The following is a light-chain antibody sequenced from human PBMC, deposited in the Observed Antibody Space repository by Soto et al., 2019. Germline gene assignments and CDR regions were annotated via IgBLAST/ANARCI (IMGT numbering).Light chain of an antibody. CDR1: SSDVGGYNY. Sequence: QSALTQPASVSGSPGQSITISCTGTSSDVGGYNYVSWYQQHPGKAPKLMIYEVSNRPSGVSNRFSGSKSGNTASLTIPGLQAEDEADYYCSSYTSSSTPWVFGGGTKVTVL. CDR3: SSYTSSSTPWV. CDR2: EVS. J-gene: IGLJ3*02. V-gene: IGLV2-14*01.